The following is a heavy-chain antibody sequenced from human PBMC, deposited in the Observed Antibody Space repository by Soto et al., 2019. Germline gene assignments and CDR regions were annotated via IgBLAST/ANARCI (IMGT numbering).Heavy chain of an antibody. Sequence: SETLSLTCTVSGGSISSYYWSWIRQPPGKGLEWIGYIYYSGSTNYNPSLKSRVTISVDTSKNQFSLKLSSVTAADTAVYYCARVRDSSGWYYFDYWGQGTLVTVS. CDR3: ARVRDSSGWYYFDY. D-gene: IGHD6-19*01. J-gene: IGHJ4*02. CDR2: IYYSGST. V-gene: IGHV4-59*01. CDR1: GGSISSYY.